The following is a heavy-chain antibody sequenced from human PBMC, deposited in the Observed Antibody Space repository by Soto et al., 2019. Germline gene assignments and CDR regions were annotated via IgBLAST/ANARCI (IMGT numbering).Heavy chain of an antibody. CDR3: AKDRRPNYYDGMYV. Sequence: QVQLVESGGGVVQPGRSLRLSCAASGFTFSSYGMHWVRQAPGKGLERVAVISYDGSNKYYADSVKGRFTISRDNSKNSLYLQMNSLRAEDTAVYYCAKDRRPNYYDGMYVWGQGTTVTVSS. D-gene: IGHD6-25*01. CDR2: ISYDGSNK. J-gene: IGHJ6*02. CDR1: GFTFSSYG. V-gene: IGHV3-30*18.